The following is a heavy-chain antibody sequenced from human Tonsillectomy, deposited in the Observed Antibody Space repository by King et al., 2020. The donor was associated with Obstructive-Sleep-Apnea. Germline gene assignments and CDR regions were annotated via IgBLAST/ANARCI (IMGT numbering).Heavy chain of an antibody. CDR2: ISWNSGSV. V-gene: IGHV3-9*01. CDR1: GFTFDDYA. J-gene: IGHJ4*02. Sequence: QLVESGGGLAQPGRSLRLSCAASGFTFDDYAMHWVRQIPGKGLEWVSTISWNSGSVGYADSVKGRFTLSRDNAKNYLYLHMNSLRLEDTALYYCAKGDFHGSGSSYYFDNWGQGTQVTVSS. CDR3: AKGDFHGSGSSYYFDN. D-gene: IGHD3-10*01.